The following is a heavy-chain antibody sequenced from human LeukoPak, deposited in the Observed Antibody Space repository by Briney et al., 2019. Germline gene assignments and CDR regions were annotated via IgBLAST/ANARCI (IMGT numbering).Heavy chain of an antibody. D-gene: IGHD3-10*01. CDR2: IYYRVTS. J-gene: IGHJ4*02. CDR1: GDSISTYY. V-gene: IGHV4-59*01. Sequence: SETLSLTCTVSGDSISTYYWSWIRQPPGKGLEWIGYIYYRVTSDYNPSLESRVTMSVDMSTRQISLKLGSVTAADTAVYYCARAVGGDGSGSLWGPGTLVTVSS. CDR3: ARAVGGDGSGSL.